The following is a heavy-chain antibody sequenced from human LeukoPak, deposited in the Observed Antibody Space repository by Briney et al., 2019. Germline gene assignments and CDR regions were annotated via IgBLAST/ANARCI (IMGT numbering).Heavy chain of an antibody. V-gene: IGHV4-30-2*01. CDR3: ARGGGYCSSTSCLPFDY. J-gene: IGHJ4*02. D-gene: IGHD2-2*01. Sequence: PSETRSLTCTVSGGSISSGGYSWSWIRQPPGKGLEWIGYIYHSGSTYYNPSLKSQVTISVDRSKNQFSLKLSSVTAADTAVYYCARGGGYCSSTSCLPFDYWGQGTLVTVSS. CDR1: GGSISSGGYS. CDR2: IYHSGST.